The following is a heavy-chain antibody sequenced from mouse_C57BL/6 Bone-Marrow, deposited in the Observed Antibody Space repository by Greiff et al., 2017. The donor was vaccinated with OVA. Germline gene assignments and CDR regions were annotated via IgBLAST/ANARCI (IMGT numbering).Heavy chain of an antibody. V-gene: IGHV1-76*01. CDR2: IYPGSGNT. CDR1: GYTFTDYY. CDR3: AREGVLLRYQGYFDV. Sequence: QVQLKESGAELVRPGASVKLSCKASGYTFTDYYINWVKQRPGQGLEWIARIYPGSGNTYYNEKFKGKATLTAEKSSSTAYMQLSSLTSEDSAVYFCAREGVLLRYQGYFDVWGTGTTVTVSS. J-gene: IGHJ1*03. D-gene: IGHD1-1*01.